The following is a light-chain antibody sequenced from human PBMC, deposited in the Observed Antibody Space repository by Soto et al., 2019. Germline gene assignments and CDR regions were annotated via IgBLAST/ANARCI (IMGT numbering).Light chain of an antibody. Sequence: EIVLTQSPGTLSLSPGERATLSCRASQSVCRAYLAWSQQIPGQAPRLLIYGASRRATGIPDRFSGSGSGKDFTLSISGLEPEDCAVYYCQQSGSSFYTFGQGNKLEIK. CDR1: QSVCRAY. CDR3: QQSGSSFYT. V-gene: IGKV3-20*01. CDR2: GAS. J-gene: IGKJ2*01.